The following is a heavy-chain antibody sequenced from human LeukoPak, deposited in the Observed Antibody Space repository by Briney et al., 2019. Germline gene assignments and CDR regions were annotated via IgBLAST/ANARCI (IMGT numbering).Heavy chain of an antibody. CDR3: ARPSRQLWLLNAFDI. CDR1: GGSFSGYY. Sequence: SETLSLTCAVYGGSFSGYYWSWVRQPPGKGLEWIGEINHSGSTNYNPSLKSRVTISVDPSKNQFSLKLSSVTAADTAVYYCARPSRQLWLLNAFDIWGQGTMVTVSS. CDR2: INHSGST. J-gene: IGHJ3*02. V-gene: IGHV4-34*01. D-gene: IGHD5-18*01.